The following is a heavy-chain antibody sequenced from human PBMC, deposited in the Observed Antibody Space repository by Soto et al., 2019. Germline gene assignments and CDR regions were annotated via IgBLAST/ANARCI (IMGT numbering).Heavy chain of an antibody. CDR2: IIPIFDIT. Sequence: QVQLVQSGAEVKKPGSSVKVSCKASGGTFRSYSISWVRQAPGQGLEWMGGIIPIFDITNYAQKFQGRVTISADETTSTAYMELRSLRSDDTAVYYCARPDEGGYSSNNHYYYALDVWGQGTTVTV. J-gene: IGHJ6*02. D-gene: IGHD3-22*01. V-gene: IGHV1-69*01. CDR1: GGTFRSYS. CDR3: ARPDEGGYSSNNHYYYALDV.